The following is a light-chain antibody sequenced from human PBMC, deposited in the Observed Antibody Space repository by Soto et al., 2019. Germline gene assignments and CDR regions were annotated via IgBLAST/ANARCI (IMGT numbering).Light chain of an antibody. Sequence: EIVWTQSPGTLSLSPGESATLSCRATQSVSANYLAWYQQKPGQAPRLLIYAASSRATDIPDRFSGSGSGTDFTLAISRLEPEDVAVYWCQHYGTSTRTFGQGTKVEIK. J-gene: IGKJ1*01. CDR3: QHYGTSTRT. V-gene: IGKV3-20*01. CDR1: QSVSANY. CDR2: AAS.